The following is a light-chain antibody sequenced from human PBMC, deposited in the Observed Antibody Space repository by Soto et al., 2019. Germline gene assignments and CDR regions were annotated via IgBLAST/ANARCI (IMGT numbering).Light chain of an antibody. CDR3: QHYNSYSES. CDR1: QTISSW. V-gene: IGKV1-5*03. CDR2: KAS. J-gene: IGKJ1*01. Sequence: DIQMTQSPSTLSGSVGDRVTITCRASQTISSWLAWYQQKPGKAPKLLIYKASTLKSVVPSRFSGSGSGTEFTLSISSLQPDDFATYDCQHYNSYSESFGQGTKVDLK.